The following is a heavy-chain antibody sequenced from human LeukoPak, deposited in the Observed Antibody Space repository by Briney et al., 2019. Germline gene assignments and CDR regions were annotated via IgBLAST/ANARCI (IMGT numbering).Heavy chain of an antibody. CDR3: ARVAVAGTWWLDP. CDR1: GFTFSSYT. Sequence: GGSLRLSCAASGFTFSSYTMNWVRQAPGKGLEWVSSITGSSSYTYYADSVKGRFTISRDNAKNSLYLQMNSLRAEDTAVYYCARVAVAGTWWLDPWGQGTLVTVSS. V-gene: IGHV3-21*01. D-gene: IGHD6-19*01. J-gene: IGHJ5*02. CDR2: ITGSSSYT.